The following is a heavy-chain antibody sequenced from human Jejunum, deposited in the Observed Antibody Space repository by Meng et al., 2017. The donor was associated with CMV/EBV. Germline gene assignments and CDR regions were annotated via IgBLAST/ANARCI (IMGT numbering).Heavy chain of an antibody. V-gene: IGHV4-59*01. CDR2: ISYSGST. Sequence: SYYWSWIRQPPGKGLEWIGYISYSGSTNYNPSLKSRVTISVDTSKNQFSLKLSSVTAADTAVYYCASGGIYDFWSGYYTGQTWFDPWGQGTLVTVSS. D-gene: IGHD3-3*01. CDR1: SYY. CDR3: ASGGIYDFWSGYYTGQTWFDP. J-gene: IGHJ5*02.